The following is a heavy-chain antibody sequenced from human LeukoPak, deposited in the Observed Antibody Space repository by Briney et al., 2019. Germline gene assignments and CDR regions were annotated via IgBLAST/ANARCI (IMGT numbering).Heavy chain of an antibody. CDR1: GFSFSSYS. CDR2: ISGSGSAK. J-gene: IGHJ4*02. CDR3: ARDYLYAFDY. Sequence: GGSLRLSCAASGFSFSSYSMNWVRQAPGKGLEWVSYISGSGSAKHYTDSVKGRFTISRDNAKNALYLQMNSLRAEDTAVYFCARDYLYAFDYWGQGTLVTVSS. D-gene: IGHD2-2*01. V-gene: IGHV3-48*01.